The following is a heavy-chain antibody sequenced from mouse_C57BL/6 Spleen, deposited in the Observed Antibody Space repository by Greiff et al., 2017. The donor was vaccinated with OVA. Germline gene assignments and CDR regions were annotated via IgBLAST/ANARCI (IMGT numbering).Heavy chain of an antibody. CDR3: ARSRDYYGSSFWYFDV. CDR2: INPGSGGT. CDR1: GYAFTNYL. Sequence: VQLQQSGAELVRPGTSVKVSCKASGYAFTNYLIEWVKQRPGQGLEWIGVINPGSGGTNYNEKFKGKATLTADKSSSTAYMQLSSLTSEDSAVYFCARSRDYYGSSFWYFDVWGTGTTVTVSS. J-gene: IGHJ1*03. D-gene: IGHD1-1*01. V-gene: IGHV1-54*01.